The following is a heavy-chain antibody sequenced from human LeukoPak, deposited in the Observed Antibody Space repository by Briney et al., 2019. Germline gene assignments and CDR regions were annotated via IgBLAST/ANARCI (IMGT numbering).Heavy chain of an antibody. CDR1: GGTFSSYA. CDR2: IIPIFGTA. D-gene: IGHD6-19*01. J-gene: IGHJ6*03. Sequence: GASVKVSCKASGGTFSSYAISWVRQAPGQGLEWMGGIIPIFGTANYAQKFQGRVTITADKSTSTAYMELSSLRSEDTAVYYCARSRGSGWRRDYYYYYVDVWGKGTTVTVSS. V-gene: IGHV1-69*06. CDR3: ARSRGSGWRRDYYYYYVDV.